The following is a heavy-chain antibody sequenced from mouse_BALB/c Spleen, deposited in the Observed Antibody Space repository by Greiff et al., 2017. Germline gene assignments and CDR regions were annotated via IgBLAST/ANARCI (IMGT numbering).Heavy chain of an antibody. Sequence: DVQLQESGPGLVKPSQSLSLTCSVTGYSITSGYYWNWIRQFPGNKLEWMGYISYDGSNNYNPSLKNRISITRDTSKNQFFLKLNSVTTEDTATYYCARDGLRRRNAMDYWGQGTSVTVSS. V-gene: IGHV3-6*02. CDR1: GYSITSGYY. CDR2: ISYDGSN. J-gene: IGHJ4*01. CDR3: ARDGLRRRNAMDY. D-gene: IGHD2-4*01.